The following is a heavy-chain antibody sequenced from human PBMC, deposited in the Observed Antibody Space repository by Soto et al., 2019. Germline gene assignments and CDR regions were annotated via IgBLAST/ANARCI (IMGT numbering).Heavy chain of an antibody. CDR2: ISAYNGNT. D-gene: IGHD2-2*01. Sequence: ASVKVSCKASGYTFTSYGISWVRQAPGQGLEWMGWISAYNGNTNYAQKRQGRVTMTTDTSTSTAYMELRSLRSDDTAVYYCARERYCSSTSCYIYYYYYVMDVWGQGTTVTVSS. CDR3: ARERYCSSTSCYIYYYYYVMDV. CDR1: GYTFTSYG. V-gene: IGHV1-18*04. J-gene: IGHJ6*02.